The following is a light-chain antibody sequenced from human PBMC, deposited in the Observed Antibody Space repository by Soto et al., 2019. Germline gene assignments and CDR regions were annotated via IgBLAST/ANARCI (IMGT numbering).Light chain of an antibody. J-gene: IGKJ4*01. CDR3: QQSYSSFIT. CDR2: AAS. Sequence: DIQMTQSPSSLSASVGDRVTITCRASQNIKNYLNWYHQKPGKAPRLLIYAASSLQSGVPSRFSGSGSETDFTLTITNLQPEDFATYYWQQSYSSFITFGGGTKVDIK. CDR1: QNIKNY. V-gene: IGKV1-39*01.